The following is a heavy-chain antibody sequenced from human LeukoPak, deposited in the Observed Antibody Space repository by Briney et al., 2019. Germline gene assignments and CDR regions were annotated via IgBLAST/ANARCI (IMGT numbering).Heavy chain of an antibody. J-gene: IGHJ4*02. Sequence: SETLSLNCSASGGSINSYWWSWIRQPAGKGLEFIGRIYTTGRTNYNPSLMSRVSMSVDTSKNKFSLELRSVTAADTAVYFCARAGYTISSYRFDYWGQGALVTASS. V-gene: IGHV4-4*07. CDR2: IYTTGRT. D-gene: IGHD3-16*02. CDR3: ARAGYTISSYRFDY. CDR1: GGSINSYW.